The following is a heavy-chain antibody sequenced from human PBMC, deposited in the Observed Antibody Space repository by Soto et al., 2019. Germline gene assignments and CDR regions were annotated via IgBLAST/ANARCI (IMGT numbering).Heavy chain of an antibody. CDR1: GFTFSSYW. J-gene: IGHJ4*02. CDR3: AREYSSSRYFDY. D-gene: IGHD6-6*01. Sequence: EVQLVESGGGLVQPGGSLRLSCAASGFTFSSYWMHWVRLAPGRGLVWVSRINIDGSSTHYADSVKGRFTISRDNAKNTRYLQMNSLRAEDTAVYYCAREYSSSRYFDYWGQGTLVTVSS. CDR2: INIDGSST. V-gene: IGHV3-74*01.